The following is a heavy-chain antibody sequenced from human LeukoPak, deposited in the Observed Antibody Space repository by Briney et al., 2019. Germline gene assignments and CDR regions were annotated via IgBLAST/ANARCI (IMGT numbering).Heavy chain of an antibody. CDR2: INSDGSST. CDR1: GFTFSSYW. D-gene: IGHD3-16*02. CDR3: ARVPSGDYVWGSYRYFEY. Sequence: PGGSLRLSCAASGFTFSSYWMHWVRQAPGKGLVWVSRINSDGSSTSYADSVKGRFTISRDNAKNTLYLQMNSLRAEDTAVYYCARVPSGDYVWGSYRYFEYWGQGTLATVSS. J-gene: IGHJ4*02. V-gene: IGHV3-74*01.